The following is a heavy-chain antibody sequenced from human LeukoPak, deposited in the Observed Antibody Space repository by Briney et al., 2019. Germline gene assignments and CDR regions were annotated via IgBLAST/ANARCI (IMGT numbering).Heavy chain of an antibody. CDR2: ISSSSSYI. V-gene: IGHV3-21*01. D-gene: IGHD2-2*01. CDR1: GFTFSSYS. Sequence: GGSLRLSCAASGFTFSSYSMNWVRQAPGKGLEWVSSISSSSSYIYYADSVKGRFTISRDNAKNSLYLQMNSLRAEDTAVYYCARGLLSTSPYYYYMDVWGKGTTVTVSS. J-gene: IGHJ6*03. CDR3: ARGLLSTSPYYYYMDV.